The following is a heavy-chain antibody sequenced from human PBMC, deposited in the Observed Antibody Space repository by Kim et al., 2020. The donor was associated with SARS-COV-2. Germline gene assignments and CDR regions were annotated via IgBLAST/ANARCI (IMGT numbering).Heavy chain of an antibody. CDR2: IYHSGST. CDR1: GGSISSGGYS. D-gene: IGHD1-7*01. CDR3: ARRKLTGTTFSRVPYYYYGMDV. V-gene: IGHV4-30-2*01. Sequence: SETLSLTCAVSGGSISSGGYSWSWIRQPPGKGLEWIGYIYHSGSTYYNPSLKSRVTISVDRSKNQFSLKLSSVTAADTAVYYCARRKLTGTTFSRVPYYYYGMDVWGQGTTVTVSS. J-gene: IGHJ6*02.